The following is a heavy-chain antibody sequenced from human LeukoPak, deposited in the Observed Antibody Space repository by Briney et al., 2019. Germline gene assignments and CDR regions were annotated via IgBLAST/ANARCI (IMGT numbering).Heavy chain of an antibody. Sequence: GGSLRLSCAASGFTFSSYSMNWVRQAPGKGLEWVSSISSNSSYIYYADSVKGRFTISRDNAKNSLYLQMKSLRAEDTAVYYCARDLGTMVRGVGDYYGMDVWGQGTTVTVSS. CDR3: ARDLGTMVRGVGDYYGMDV. CDR2: ISSNSSYI. D-gene: IGHD3-10*01. V-gene: IGHV3-21*01. J-gene: IGHJ6*02. CDR1: GFTFSSYS.